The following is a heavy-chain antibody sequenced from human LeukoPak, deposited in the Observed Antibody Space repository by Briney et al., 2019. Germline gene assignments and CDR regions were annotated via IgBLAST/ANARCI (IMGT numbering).Heavy chain of an antibody. D-gene: IGHD6-19*01. CDR3: ARAGSGWLVDY. CDR2: TYFSGST. CDR1: GGAIGSYY. J-gene: IGHJ4*02. Sequence: SETLSLTCTVSGGAIGSYYWSWIRQPPGKGLEWIGCTYFSGSTNHNPSLKSRVTISVDTSKNQFSLKLNSVTAADTAVYYCARAGSGWLVDYWGQGTLVTVSS. V-gene: IGHV4-59*01.